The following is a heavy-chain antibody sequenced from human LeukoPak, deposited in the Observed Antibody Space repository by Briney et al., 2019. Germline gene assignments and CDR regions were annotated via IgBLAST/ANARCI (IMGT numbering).Heavy chain of an antibody. CDR3: ARGARVVVPAAPYYFDY. CDR1: GYTITSYD. V-gene: IGHV1-8*01. CDR2: MNPNSGNT. D-gene: IGHD2-2*01. J-gene: IGHJ4*02. Sequence: AASVKVSCKASGYTITSYDINWVRQATGQGLEWMGCMNPNSGNTGYAQKFQGRVTMTRNTSISTAYMELSSLRSEDTAVYYCARGARVVVPAAPYYFDYWGQGTLVTVSS.